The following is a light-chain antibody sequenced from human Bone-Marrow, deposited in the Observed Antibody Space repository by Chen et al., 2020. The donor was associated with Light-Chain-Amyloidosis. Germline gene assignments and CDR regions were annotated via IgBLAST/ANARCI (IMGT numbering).Light chain of an antibody. CDR3: AASDDSLSAV. CDR2: RDI. Sequence: QSVLTQPPSASGTPGQRVTISCSGSGSNIGNNYVYWYQQLPGTAPKLLIYRDIQRPSGDPDRFSGSNSGTSASLGISGVRSEDEAVYYCAASDDSLSAVFGGGTKLTVL. CDR1: GSNIGNNY. J-gene: IGLJ2*01. V-gene: IGLV1-47*01.